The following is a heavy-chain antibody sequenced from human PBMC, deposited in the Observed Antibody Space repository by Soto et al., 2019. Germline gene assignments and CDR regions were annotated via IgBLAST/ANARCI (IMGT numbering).Heavy chain of an antibody. D-gene: IGHD2-2*01. V-gene: IGHV1-46*01. J-gene: IGHJ6*02. Sequence: QVQLVQSGAEVKKPGASVKVSCKASGYTFTSYYMHWVRQAHGQGLEWMGIINPSGGSTSYAQKFQGRVTMTRDTSTSTGYMELSSLRSEDTAVYYCARDLGGYCSSTSCYGRGMDVWGQGTTVTVSS. CDR1: GYTFTSYY. CDR3: ARDLGGYCSSTSCYGRGMDV. CDR2: INPSGGST.